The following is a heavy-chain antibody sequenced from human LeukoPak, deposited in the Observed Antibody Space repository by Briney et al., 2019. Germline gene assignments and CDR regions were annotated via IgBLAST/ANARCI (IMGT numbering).Heavy chain of an antibody. D-gene: IGHD6-13*01. CDR3: AKDFDYSSSWSDY. J-gene: IGHJ4*02. CDR1: GFTFSSYG. CDR2: IWYDGSNK. V-gene: IGHV3-33*06. Sequence: GRSLRLSCAASGFTFSSYGMLWVRHAPGKGLEWVAVIWYDGSNKYYADSVKGRFTISRDNSKNTLYLQMNSLRAEDTAVYYCAKDFDYSSSWSDYWGQGTLVTVSS.